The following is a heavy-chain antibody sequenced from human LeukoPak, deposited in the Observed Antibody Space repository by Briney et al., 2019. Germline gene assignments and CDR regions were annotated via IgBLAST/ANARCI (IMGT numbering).Heavy chain of an antibody. Sequence: SSETLSLTCTVSGYSISSGYYWGWIRQPPGKGLEWSGSIYHSGSTYYNPSLKSRVTISVDTSKNQFSLKLSSVTAADTAVYYCARDLETYYDYVWGSFDIWGQGTIVTVSS. D-gene: IGHD3-16*01. CDR3: ARDLETYYDYVWGSFDI. V-gene: IGHV4-38-2*02. CDR2: IYHSGST. CDR1: GYSISSGYY. J-gene: IGHJ3*02.